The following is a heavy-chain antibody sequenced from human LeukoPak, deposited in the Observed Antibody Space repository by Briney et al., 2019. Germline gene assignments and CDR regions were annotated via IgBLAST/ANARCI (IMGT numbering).Heavy chain of an antibody. CDR1: GFTFSSYA. V-gene: IGHV3-23*01. J-gene: IGHJ4*02. D-gene: IGHD3-9*01. CDR3: ARDILTGYYLFDY. Sequence: PGGSLRLSCAASGFTFSSYAMSWVRQAPGRGLEWVSAISGSGGSTYYADSVKGRFTISRDNSKNTLYLQMNSLRAEDTAVYYCARDILTGYYLFDYWGQGTLVTVSS. CDR2: ISGSGGST.